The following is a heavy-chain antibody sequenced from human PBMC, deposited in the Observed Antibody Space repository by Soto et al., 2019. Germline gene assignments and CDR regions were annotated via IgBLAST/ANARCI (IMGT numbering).Heavy chain of an antibody. CDR1: GFTFSSYA. V-gene: IGHV3-23*01. CDR2: ISGSGGST. CDR3: AKGLLYCSSTSCYAASNSYYYYGMDV. D-gene: IGHD2-2*01. Sequence: GGSLRLSCAASGFTFSSYAMSWVRQAPGKGLEWVSAISGSGGSTYYADSVKGRFTISRDNSKNTLYLQMNSLRAEDTAVYYCAKGLLYCSSTSCYAASNSYYYYGMDVWGQGTTVTVSS. J-gene: IGHJ6*02.